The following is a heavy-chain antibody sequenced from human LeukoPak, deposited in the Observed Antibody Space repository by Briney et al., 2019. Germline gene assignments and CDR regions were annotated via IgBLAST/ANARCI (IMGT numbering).Heavy chain of an antibody. CDR2: MNPNSGNT. CDR3: ARGNFVRYSSGWGNDY. V-gene: IGHV1-8*01. CDR1: GYTFTSYD. Sequence: ASVRVSCKASGYTFTSYDINWVRQATGQGLEWMGWMNPNSGNTGYAQKFQGRVTMTRNTSISTAYMELSSLRSEDTAVYYCARGNFVRYSSGWGNDYWGQGTLVTVSS. D-gene: IGHD6-19*01. J-gene: IGHJ4*02.